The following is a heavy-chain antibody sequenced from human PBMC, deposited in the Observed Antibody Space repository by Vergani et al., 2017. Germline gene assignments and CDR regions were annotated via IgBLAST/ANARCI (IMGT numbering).Heavy chain of an antibody. CDR2: ISGSGVST. CDR1: GFTFSSYA. J-gene: IGHJ6*03. V-gene: IGHV3-23*01. CDR3: AKDSSRYYYYYMDV. Sequence: EVQLLESGGGLVQPGGSLRLSCAASGFTFSSYAMSWVRQAPGKGLEWVSAISGSGVSTYYADSVKGRFTISRDNSKNTLYLQMNSLRAEDTAVYYCAKDSSRYYYYYMDVWGKGTTVTVSS.